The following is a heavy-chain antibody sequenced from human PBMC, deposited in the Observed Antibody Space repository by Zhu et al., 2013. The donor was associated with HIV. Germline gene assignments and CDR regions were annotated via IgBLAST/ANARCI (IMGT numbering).Heavy chain of an antibody. J-gene: IGHJ4*02. Sequence: QVQLVQSGAEVKKPGSSVKVSCKASGGTFSSYAISWVRQAPGQGLEWMGGIIPIFGTANYAQKFQGRVTITADESTSTAYMELSSLRSEDTAVYYCARGEGVRVVVAYFSVGFLRDWGQGTLVTVSS. V-gene: IGHV1-69*01. CDR1: GGTFSSYA. CDR2: IIPIFGTA. CDR3: ARGEGVRVVVAYFSVGFLRD. D-gene: IGHD2-15*01.